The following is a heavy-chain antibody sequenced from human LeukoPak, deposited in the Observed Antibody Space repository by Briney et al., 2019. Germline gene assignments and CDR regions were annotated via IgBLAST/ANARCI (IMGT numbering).Heavy chain of an antibody. V-gene: IGHV4-30-4*07. CDR1: GGSISSGGYS. CDR2: IYYTETT. D-gene: IGHD5-24*01. J-gene: IGHJ4*02. CDR3: ARVPYPSRDGYNL. Sequence: SETLSLTCAVSGGSISSGGYSWSWIRQPPGKGLEWIGYIYYTETTYYNPSLKSRVTISLDTSKNQFSLKLRSVTAADTAVYYCARVPYPSRDGYNLWGQGTLVTVSS.